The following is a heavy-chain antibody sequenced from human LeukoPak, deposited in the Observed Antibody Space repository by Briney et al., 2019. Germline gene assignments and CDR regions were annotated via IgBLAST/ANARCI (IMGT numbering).Heavy chain of an antibody. Sequence: GGSLRLSYAASGFTFSSYWMSWVRQAPGKGLEWVANIKQDGSEKYYVDSVKGRFTISRDNAKNSLYLQMNSLRAEDTAVYYCARARRGVVFDYWGQGTLVTVSS. CDR2: IKQDGSEK. CDR1: GFTFSSYW. V-gene: IGHV3-7*01. D-gene: IGHD3-10*01. CDR3: ARARRGVVFDY. J-gene: IGHJ4*02.